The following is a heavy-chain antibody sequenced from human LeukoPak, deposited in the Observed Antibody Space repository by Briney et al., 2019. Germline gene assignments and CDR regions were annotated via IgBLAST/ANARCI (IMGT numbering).Heavy chain of an antibody. CDR2: IHPNSGGT. CDR3: ARAPAGGPLRFFDY. CDR1: GYTFTGYY. Sequence: ASVKVPCKASGYTFTGYYIHWVRQAPGQGLEWMGWIHPNSGGTNFAQKFQGRVTMTRDSSISTAYMEVSSLRSDGTAVYYCARAPAGGPLRFFDYWGQGTLVTVSS. D-gene: IGHD3-3*01. V-gene: IGHV1-2*02. J-gene: IGHJ4*02.